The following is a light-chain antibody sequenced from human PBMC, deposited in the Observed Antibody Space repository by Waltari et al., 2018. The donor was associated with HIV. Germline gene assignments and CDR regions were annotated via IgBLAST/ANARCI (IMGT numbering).Light chain of an antibody. CDR3: QQYFRIPPT. CDR1: RSLLYSSDNSNY. V-gene: IGKV4-1*01. CDR2: WAS. J-gene: IGKJ4*01. Sequence: DIVMTQSPDPLPVSLGERATINCTSSRSLLYSSDNSNYLAWYQQKPRQPPKLLISWASTRESGVPDRFSGSGSGTAFTLTITRLQAEDVAVYHCQQYFRIPPTFGGGTKVEIK.